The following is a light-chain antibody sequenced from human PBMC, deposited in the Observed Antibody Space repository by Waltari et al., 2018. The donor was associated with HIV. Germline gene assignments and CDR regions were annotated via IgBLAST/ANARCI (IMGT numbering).Light chain of an antibody. CDR2: GTS. CDR1: QSVSSNY. CDR3: QQCGSSPMT. Sequence: EIVLPQSPGTLSLSPGERATLSCRASQSVSSNYLAWYQKKPGQDPRRVISGTSSRATGIPDRFSGSVSVTDFTLTISRLKPEDCAVYYWQQCGSSPMTFGQGTKLEIK. J-gene: IGKJ2*01. V-gene: IGKV3-20*01.